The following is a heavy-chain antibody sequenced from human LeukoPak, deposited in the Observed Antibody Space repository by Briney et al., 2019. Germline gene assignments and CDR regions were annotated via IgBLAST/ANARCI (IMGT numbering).Heavy chain of an antibody. V-gene: IGHV1-18*01. D-gene: IGHD2-15*01. J-gene: IGHJ4*02. CDR2: ISAYNGNT. Sequence: ASVKVSCKASGYTFTSYGISWVRQAPGQGLEWMGWISAYNGNTNYAQKLQGRVTITRNTSISTAYMELSSLRSEDTAVYYCARGVEGDYWGQGTLVTVSS. CDR3: ARGVEGDY. CDR1: GYTFTSYG.